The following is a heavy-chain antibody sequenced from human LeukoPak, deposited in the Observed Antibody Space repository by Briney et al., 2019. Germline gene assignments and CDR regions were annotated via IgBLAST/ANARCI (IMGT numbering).Heavy chain of an antibody. CDR3: ARDFGITGTGNDI. CDR1: GFTVSSNY. CDR2: IYSGGST. D-gene: IGHD1-20*01. V-gene: IGHV3-53*01. J-gene: IGHJ3*02. Sequence: HSGGSLRLPCAASGFTVSSNYMSWVRQAPGKGLEWVSVIYSGGSTYYADSVKGRFTISRDYSKNTLYLQMNSLRAEDTAVYYCARDFGITGTGNDIWGQGTMVTVSS.